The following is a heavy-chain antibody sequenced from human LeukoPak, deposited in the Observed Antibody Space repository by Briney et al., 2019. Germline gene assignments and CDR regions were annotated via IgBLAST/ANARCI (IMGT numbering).Heavy chain of an antibody. D-gene: IGHD2-2*01. CDR2: IFYSGST. V-gene: IGHV4-39*01. CDR3: ARRDRYCSSTSCYGHRFDP. Sequence: PSETLSLTCTVSGGSISTSSYYWGWIRRPPGKGLEWIGSIFYSGSTYYNPSLKSRVIISVDTSKNQFSLKLSSVTAADTAVYYCARRDRYCSSTSCYGHRFDPWGQGTLVTVSS. CDR1: GGSISTSSYY. J-gene: IGHJ5*02.